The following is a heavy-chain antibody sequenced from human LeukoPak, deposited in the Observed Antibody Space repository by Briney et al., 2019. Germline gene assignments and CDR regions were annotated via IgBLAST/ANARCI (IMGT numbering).Heavy chain of an antibody. J-gene: IGHJ4*02. CDR2: IISGRGSTI. CDR3: ARAGSGSYFAY. CDR1: GFTFSDYY. Sequence: GGSLRLSCAASGFTFSDYYMTWIRQAPWKVRDGVSYIISGRGSTIYYTDSVKGRFTISRDNAQNSLYLQMNSLRVEDTAVYYCARAGSGSYFAYWGQGTLVTVSS. V-gene: IGHV3-11*01. D-gene: IGHD1-26*01.